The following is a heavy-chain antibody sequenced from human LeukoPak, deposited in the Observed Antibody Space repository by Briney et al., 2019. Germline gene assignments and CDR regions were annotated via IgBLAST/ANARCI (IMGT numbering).Heavy chain of an antibody. CDR3: TRDIGDFVSDF. CDR2: IHYSGTT. V-gene: IGHV4-39*02. D-gene: IGHD2-21*02. J-gene: IGHJ4*02. CDR1: GVSISSGSHH. Sequence: AETLSLTCTVSGVSISSGSHHWAWIRQPPGKGLEWIGSIHYSGTTHYNPSLQSRVTISADTSKNQFARDVRSVTAADTAVYYCTRDIGDFVSDFWGQGTLVTVSS.